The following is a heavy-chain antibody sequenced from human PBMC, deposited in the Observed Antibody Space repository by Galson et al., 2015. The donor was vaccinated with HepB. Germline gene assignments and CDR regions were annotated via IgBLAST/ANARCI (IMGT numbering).Heavy chain of an antibody. D-gene: IGHD6-13*01. CDR3: ARIAAAGTVHYFDY. V-gene: IGHV7-4-1*02. J-gene: IGHJ4*02. CDR1: GYTFTSYA. Sequence: SVKVSCKASGYTFTSYAMNWLRQAPGQGLEWMGWINTNTGNPTYAQGFTGRFVFSLDTSVSTAYLQISSLKAEDTAVYYCARIAAAGTVHYFDYWGQGTLVTVSS. CDR2: INTNTGNP.